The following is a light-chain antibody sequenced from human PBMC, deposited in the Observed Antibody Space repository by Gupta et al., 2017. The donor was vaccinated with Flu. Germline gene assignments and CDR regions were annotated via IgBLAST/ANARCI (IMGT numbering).Light chain of an antibody. Sequence: DVQMTQSPSSLSASVGDRIAITCQASQDINNYLSWYQQKPGQAPKPLIYDASNLETGVPSRFSGGRSVTDYTFTISSLQPEAIGTYFCQQSDNLPLTVGGWTKVEIK. J-gene: IGKJ4*01. CDR2: DAS. V-gene: IGKV1-33*01. CDR3: QQSDNLPLT. CDR1: QDINNY.